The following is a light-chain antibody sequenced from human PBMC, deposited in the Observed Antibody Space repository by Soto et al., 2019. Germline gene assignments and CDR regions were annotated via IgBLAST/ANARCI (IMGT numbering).Light chain of an antibody. CDR1: QSISTY. V-gene: IGKV1-39*01. Sequence: DIHMTQSPSSLSASVGDRVTITCRASQSISTYLNWYQQKPGKAPNLLIYTASRLESGVPSRFSGSGSGTDFTLTISSLQPEDFATYFCQQSYSRPRTFGQGTQVEIQ. J-gene: IGKJ1*01. CDR2: TAS. CDR3: QQSYSRPRT.